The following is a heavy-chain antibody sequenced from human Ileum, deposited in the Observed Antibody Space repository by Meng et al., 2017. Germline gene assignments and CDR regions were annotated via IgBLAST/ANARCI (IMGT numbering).Heavy chain of an antibody. D-gene: IGHD3-16*01. CDR3: ARPAVTTALGGFDY. Sequence: QLQLQESGPGLVKPEDTLSLTCAVSGDSIRYSSYYWGWVRQPPGQGLEWIGSIYYNGNTYYSPSLKSRASISVDTSKNQFSLKLSSVTAADTAVYYCARPAVTTALGGFDYWGQGTLVTVSS. V-gene: IGHV4-39*01. J-gene: IGHJ4*02. CDR2: IYYNGNT. CDR1: GDSIRYSSYY.